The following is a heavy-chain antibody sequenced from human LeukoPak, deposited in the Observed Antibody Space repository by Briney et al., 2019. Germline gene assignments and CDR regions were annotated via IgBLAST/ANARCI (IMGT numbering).Heavy chain of an antibody. V-gene: IGHV3-23*01. CDR3: AKRLSFGVAIGDFDY. CDR2: ISGSGDST. CDR1: GFTFSNYA. Sequence: GGSLRLSCAASGFTFSNYAMSWVRQAPGKGLEWVSAISGSGDSTYYADSVKGRFTISRDSSMETLYLQMNSLRAEDTATYFCAKRLSFGVAIGDFDYWGQGTLVTVSS. J-gene: IGHJ4*02. D-gene: IGHD3-3*01.